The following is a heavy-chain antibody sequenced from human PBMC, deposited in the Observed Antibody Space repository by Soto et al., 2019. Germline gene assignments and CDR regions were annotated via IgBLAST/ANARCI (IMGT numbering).Heavy chain of an antibody. Sequence: PSETLSLTCTVSGGSASSGSYYWSWLRQPPGKGLEWIGYIYYSGSTNYNPSLKSRVTISVDTSKNQFSLTLSSVTAADTAVYYCARDAVARLLLRSSGFGIWGHGRRVSVSS. CDR2: IYYSGST. J-gene: IGHJ6*01. CDR3: ARDAVARLLLRSSGFGI. V-gene: IGHV4-61*01. D-gene: IGHD3-16*01. CDR1: GGSASSGSYY.